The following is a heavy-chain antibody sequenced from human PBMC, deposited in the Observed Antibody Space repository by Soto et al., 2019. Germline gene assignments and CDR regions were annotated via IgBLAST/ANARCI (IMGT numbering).Heavy chain of an antibody. V-gene: IGHV5-51*01. CDR1: GYNFTKYW. CDR3: ARQEGAPVLFYYGMDV. Sequence: GESLKISCKGSGYNFTKYWIGWVRQMPGKGLEWMGIVYPGDSDTRYSPSFQGQVTISADKSISAAYLQWSSLKASDTAMYYCARQEGAPVLFYYGMDVWGQGTTVTVSS. CDR2: VYPGDSDT. D-gene: IGHD1-26*01. J-gene: IGHJ6*02.